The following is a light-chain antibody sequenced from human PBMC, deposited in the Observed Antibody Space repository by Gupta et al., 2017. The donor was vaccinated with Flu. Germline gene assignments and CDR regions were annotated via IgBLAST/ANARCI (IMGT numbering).Light chain of an antibody. J-gene: IGKJ1*01. Sequence: GARVTITCRASQGISNYVAWYQQKPVKVPKLLLYGASTLQSGVPSRFSGSASGTDFTLTINSLQPEDAATYYCQKYNSAPWTFGQGTKVEIK. CDR3: QKYNSAPWT. CDR2: GAS. V-gene: IGKV1-27*01. CDR1: QGISNY.